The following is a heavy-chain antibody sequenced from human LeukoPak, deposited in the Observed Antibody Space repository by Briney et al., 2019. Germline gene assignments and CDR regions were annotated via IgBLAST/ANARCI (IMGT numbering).Heavy chain of an antibody. CDR3: ASIPESHCSSTSCYHLYGMDV. V-gene: IGHV1-18*01. D-gene: IGHD2-2*01. CDR2: ISGYNGNT. J-gene: IGHJ6*02. Sequence: ASVKVSCKASGYTFTSYGISWVRQAPGQGLEGMGWISGYNGNTKYAQKIQGRVTMTTDTATSTAYMELRSLRSDDTAVYYCASIPESHCSSTSCYHLYGMDVWGQGTTVTVSS. CDR1: GYTFTSYG.